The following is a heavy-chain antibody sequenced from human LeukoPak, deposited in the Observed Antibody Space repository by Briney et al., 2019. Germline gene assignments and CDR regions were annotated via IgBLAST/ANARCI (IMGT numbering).Heavy chain of an antibody. V-gene: IGHV3-48*04. CDR2: ISSSTGTI. CDR3: ARDRTPYCSGGSCYSGDYFDY. Sequence: GGSLRLSCAASGFTFSSYNMNWVRQASGKGLEWVSYISSSTGTIYYADSVKGRFTISRDNAKNSLYLQMNSLRAEDTAVYYCARDRTPYCSGGSCYSGDYFDYWGQGTLVTVSS. CDR1: GFTFSSYN. J-gene: IGHJ4*02. D-gene: IGHD2-15*01.